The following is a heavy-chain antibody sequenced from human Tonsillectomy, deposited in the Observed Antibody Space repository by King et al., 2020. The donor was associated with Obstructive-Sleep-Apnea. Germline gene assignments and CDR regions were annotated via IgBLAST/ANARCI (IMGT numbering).Heavy chain of an antibody. D-gene: IGHD3-22*01. CDR3: ARGYYYDSSGYPFDY. CDR1: GGSISSYY. CDR2: IYYSGST. Sequence: QLQESGPGLVKPSETLSLTCTVSGGSISSYYWSWVRQPPGKGLEWIGYIYYSGSTNYNPSLKSRVTISVDTSKNQFSLKLSSVTAADTAVYYCARGYYYDSSGYPFDYWGQGTLVTVSS. J-gene: IGHJ4*02. V-gene: IGHV4-59*01.